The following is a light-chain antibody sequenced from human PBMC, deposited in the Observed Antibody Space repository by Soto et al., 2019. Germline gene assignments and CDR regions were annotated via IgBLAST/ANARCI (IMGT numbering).Light chain of an antibody. CDR3: SSFAGSGTLVV. Sequence: SVLTQPASVSGSPGQSITISCTGTKTDIGNYNLVSWYQRHPDKAPKLIIYEDTKRPSGISNRFSASKSGTTASLTISGLQAEDEADYHCSSFAGSGTLVVFGGGTQLTVL. CDR2: EDT. CDR1: KTDIGNYNL. J-gene: IGLJ2*01. V-gene: IGLV2-23*01.